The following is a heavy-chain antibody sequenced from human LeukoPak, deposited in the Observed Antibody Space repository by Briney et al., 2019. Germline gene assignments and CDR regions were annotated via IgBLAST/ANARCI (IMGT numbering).Heavy chain of an antibody. CDR3: ARQSSSSIYWYFDL. CDR2: IYYSGST. D-gene: IGHD6-6*01. V-gene: IGHV4-59*01. CDR1: GGSISSYY. J-gene: IGHJ2*01. Sequence: SEALSLTCTVSGGSISSYYWSWIRQPPGEGLGWIGYIYYSGSTNYNPSLKSRVTISVDTSKNQFSLKLSSVTAADTAVYYCARQSSSSIYWYFDLWGRGTLVTVSS.